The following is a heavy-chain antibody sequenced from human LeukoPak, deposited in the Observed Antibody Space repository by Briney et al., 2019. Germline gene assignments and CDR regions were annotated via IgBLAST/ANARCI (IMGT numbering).Heavy chain of an antibody. V-gene: IGHV5-51*01. CDR3: ARHLGQGGWLQWFGKQYYYYGMDV. Sequence: GESLKISCKGSGYSFTSYWIGWVRQMPGKGLEWMGIIYPSDSYTNYSPSFQGHVTISADKSISTAYLQWSSLKASDTAMYYCARHLGQGGWLQWFGKQYYYYGMDVWGKGTTVTVSS. CDR1: GYSFTSYW. CDR2: IYPSDSYT. J-gene: IGHJ6*04. D-gene: IGHD3-10*01.